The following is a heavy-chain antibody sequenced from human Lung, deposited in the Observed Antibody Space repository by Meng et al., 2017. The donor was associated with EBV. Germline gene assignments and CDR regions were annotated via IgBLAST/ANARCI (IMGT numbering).Heavy chain of an antibody. J-gene: IGHJ5*02. CDR3: ARGHGA. CDR2: IYTGGST. Sequence: VGSGGGLIQPGGSLRLSCAASGFTVNSYYMSWVRQAPGKGLEWVSLIYTGGSTSYADSVRGRFTISRDIYKNTVYLQMNSLRVEDTAMYYCARGHGAWGQGTLVTVSS. CDR1: GFTVNSYY. D-gene: IGHD3-16*01. V-gene: IGHV3-53*01.